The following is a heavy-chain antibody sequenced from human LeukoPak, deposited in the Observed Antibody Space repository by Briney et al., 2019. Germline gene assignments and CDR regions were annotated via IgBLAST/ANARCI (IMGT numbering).Heavy chain of an antibody. D-gene: IGHD2-2*01. CDR3: ARGVVVVDYYYYYGMDV. J-gene: IGHJ6*02. CDR1: GGSISSYY. V-gene: IGHV4-59*01. CDR2: NYYSGST. Sequence: PSETLSLTCTVSGGSISSYYWSWIRQPPGKGLEWIGYNYYSGSTNYNPSLKSRVTISVDTSKNQFSLKLSSVTAADTAVYYCARGVVVVDYYYYYGMDVWGQGTTVTVSS.